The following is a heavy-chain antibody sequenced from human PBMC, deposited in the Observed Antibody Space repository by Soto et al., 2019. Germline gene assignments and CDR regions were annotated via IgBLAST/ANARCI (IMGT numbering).Heavy chain of an antibody. CDR3: ARRDIVVAYYYGMDV. D-gene: IGHD2-15*01. CDR2: IYHSGST. V-gene: IGHV4-4*02. Sequence: SETLSLTCAVSGGSISSSNWWSWVRQPPGKGLEWIGEIYHSGSTNYNPSLKSRVTISVDKSKNQFSLKLSSVTAADTAVYYCARRDIVVAYYYGMDVWSQGTTVTVSS. CDR1: GGSISSSNW. J-gene: IGHJ6*02.